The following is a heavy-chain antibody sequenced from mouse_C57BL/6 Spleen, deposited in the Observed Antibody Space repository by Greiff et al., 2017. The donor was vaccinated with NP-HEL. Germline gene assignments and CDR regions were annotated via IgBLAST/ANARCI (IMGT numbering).Heavy chain of an antibody. V-gene: IGHV7-3*01. CDR2: IRNKANGYPT. J-gene: IGHJ4*01. CDR3: AIYPLYDSHAMDY. D-gene: IGHD2-3*01. Sequence: EVKLVESGGGLVQPGGSLSLSCAASGFTFTDYYMSWVRQPPGQALEWLGFIRNKANGYPTEYSASVKGRFTISRDNSQSILYLQMNALRAEDSATYYCAIYPLYDSHAMDYWGQGTSVTVSS. CDR1: GFTFTDYY.